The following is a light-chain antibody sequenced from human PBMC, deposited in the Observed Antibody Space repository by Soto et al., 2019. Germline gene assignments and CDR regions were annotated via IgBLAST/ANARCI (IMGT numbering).Light chain of an antibody. CDR1: SSNIGSNT. CDR2: SNN. Sequence: QSVLTQPPSTSGTPGQRVTISCSGSSSNIGSNTVNWYQQLPGTAPKLLIYSNNQRPSGVPDRFSGSKSGTAASLAISGLQYEDEADYYCAAWDGSLSGYVFGTGTKLTVL. J-gene: IGLJ1*01. CDR3: AAWDGSLSGYV. V-gene: IGLV1-44*01.